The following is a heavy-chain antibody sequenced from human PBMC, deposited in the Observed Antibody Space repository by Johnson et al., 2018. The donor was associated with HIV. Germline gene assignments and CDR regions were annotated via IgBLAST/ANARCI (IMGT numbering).Heavy chain of an antibody. J-gene: IGHJ3*01. V-gene: IGHV3-15*01. D-gene: IGHD5-18*01. CDR2: IKSKTAGGTT. Sequence: VQLVESGGGVVQPGRSLRLSCAASGFTFSSYAMHWVRQAPGKGLEWVGRIKSKTAGGTTDYAAPVKGRFTNSRDDSKNTLYLQMNSLKTEDTAVYYCTTVPVLYSLWGQGTMVTVSS. CDR3: TTVPVLYSL. CDR1: GFTFSSYA.